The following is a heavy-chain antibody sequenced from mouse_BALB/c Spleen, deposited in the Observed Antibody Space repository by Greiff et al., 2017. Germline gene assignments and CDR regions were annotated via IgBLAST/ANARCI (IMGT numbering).Heavy chain of an antibody. Sequence: VQLQQSGPELVKPGASVKIPCKASGYTFTDYNMDWVKQSHGKSLEWIGDINPNNGGTIYNQKFKGKATLTVDKSSSTAYMELRSLTSEDTAVYYCARFITRYYAMDYWGQGTSVTVSS. D-gene: IGHD1-1*01. CDR3: ARFITRYYAMDY. V-gene: IGHV1-18*01. CDR2: INPNNGGT. J-gene: IGHJ4*01. CDR1: GYTFTDYN.